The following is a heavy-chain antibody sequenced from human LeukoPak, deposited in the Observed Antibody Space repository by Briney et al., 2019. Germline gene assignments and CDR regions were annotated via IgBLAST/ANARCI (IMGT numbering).Heavy chain of an antibody. Sequence: ASXXVSCKASGYTFTGYYMHWVRQAPGQGLEWMGWINPNSGGTNYAQKFQGRVTMTRDTSISTAYMELNRLTSDDTAVYYCASLLTRLGFDYWGQGTLVTVSS. D-gene: IGHD6-19*01. J-gene: IGHJ4*02. V-gene: IGHV1-2*02. CDR2: INPNSGGT. CDR3: ASLLTRLGFDY. CDR1: GYTFTGYY.